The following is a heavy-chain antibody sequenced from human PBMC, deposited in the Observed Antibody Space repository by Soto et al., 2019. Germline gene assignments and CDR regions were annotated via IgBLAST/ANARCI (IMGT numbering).Heavy chain of an antibody. CDR1: GYTFTSYG. CDR3: ARDDLYSSGWYSYYYYGMDV. V-gene: IGHV1-18*04. J-gene: IGHJ6*02. D-gene: IGHD6-19*01. Sequence: ASVKVSCKASGYTFTSYGISWVRQAPGQGLEWMGWISAYNGNTNYAQKLQGRVTMTTDTPTSTAYMELRSLRSDDTAVYYCARDDLYSSGWYSYYYYGMDVWGQGTTVTVSS. CDR2: ISAYNGNT.